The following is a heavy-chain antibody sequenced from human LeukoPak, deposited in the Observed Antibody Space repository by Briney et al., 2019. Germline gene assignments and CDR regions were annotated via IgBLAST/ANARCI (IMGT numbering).Heavy chain of an antibody. V-gene: IGHV4-59*01. CDR3: ARAGPDAFDI. CDR2: IYYSGST. J-gene: IGHJ3*02. Sequence: SETLSLTCTVSGGSISSYYWSWIRQPPGKGLEWIGYIYYSGSTNYNPSLKSRVTISVDTSKNQFSLKLSSVAAADTAVYYCARAGPDAFDIWGQGTMVTVSS. CDR1: GGSISSYY. D-gene: IGHD3-10*01.